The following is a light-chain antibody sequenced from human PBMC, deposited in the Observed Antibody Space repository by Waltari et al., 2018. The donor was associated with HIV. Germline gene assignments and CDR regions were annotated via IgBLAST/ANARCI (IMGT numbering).Light chain of an antibody. CDR1: QTISTRS. V-gene: IGKV3-20*01. J-gene: IGKJ3*01. CDR3: QQYGNSPRFT. Sequence: EIVLTQSPGALSLSPGERATLSCRASQTISTRSSAWYQQKAGQAPRLLIYDTSIRAPGIPDRFSGSGSGTDFTLTISRLEPEDFAVYYCQQYGNSPRFTFGPGTKVNMK. CDR2: DTS.